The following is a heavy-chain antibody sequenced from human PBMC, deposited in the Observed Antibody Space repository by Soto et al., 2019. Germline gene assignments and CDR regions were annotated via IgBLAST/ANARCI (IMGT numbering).Heavy chain of an antibody. Sequence: VQLLQSGAEVKNPGASVKVYCKVSGYTLTELSMHWVRQSPGKGLEWMGGFDPEDGETIYAQKFQGRVTMAEDTSTDTAYMELSSLRSEDTGVYYFATGSIVGATEGFRYCGQGTLVTVSS. V-gene: IGHV1-24*01. CDR1: GYTLTELS. J-gene: IGHJ4*02. CDR3: ATGSIVGATEGFRY. CDR2: FDPEDGET. D-gene: IGHD1-26*01.